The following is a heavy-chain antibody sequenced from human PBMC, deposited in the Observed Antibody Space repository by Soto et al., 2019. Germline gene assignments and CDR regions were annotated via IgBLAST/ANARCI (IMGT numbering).Heavy chain of an antibody. Sequence: PGGSLRLSCAASGFTFSDYYMSWIRQAPGKGLEWVSYISSSSSYTNYADSVKGRFTISRDNAKNSLYLQMNSLRAEDTAVYYCARRYDSSGYRNWFDPWGQGTLVTVSS. CDR3: ARRYDSSGYRNWFDP. D-gene: IGHD3-22*01. CDR1: GFTFSDYY. V-gene: IGHV3-11*03. J-gene: IGHJ5*02. CDR2: ISSSSSYT.